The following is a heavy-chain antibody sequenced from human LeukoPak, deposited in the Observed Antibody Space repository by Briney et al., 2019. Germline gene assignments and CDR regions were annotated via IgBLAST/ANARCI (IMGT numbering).Heavy chain of an antibody. CDR1: GFTFSTYG. CDR3: ARDRSSTAAPSLSY. Sequence: PGGSLRLSCVASGFTFSTYGMNWVRQAPGKGLEWVSYISSTGNTIYYADSVKGRFTISRDNGKNSLYLQMNSLRDEDTAVYYCARDRSSTAAPSLSYWGQGTLVTVSS. CDR2: ISSTGNTI. J-gene: IGHJ4*02. D-gene: IGHD6-13*01. V-gene: IGHV3-48*02.